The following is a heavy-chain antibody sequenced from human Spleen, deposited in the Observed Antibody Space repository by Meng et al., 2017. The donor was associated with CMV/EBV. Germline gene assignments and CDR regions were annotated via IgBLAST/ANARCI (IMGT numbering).Heavy chain of an antibody. J-gene: IGHJ5*02. CDR1: GFSLSNYW. CDR3: AKGRRSSWDWFDP. D-gene: IGHD6-13*01. CDR2: ISGSGGST. Sequence: GGSLRLSCAASGFSLSNYWMSWARQAPGKGLEWVSAISGSGGSTYYADSVKGRFTISRDNSKNTLYLQMNSLRAEDTAVYYCAKGRRSSWDWFDPWGQGTLVTVSS. V-gene: IGHV3-23*01.